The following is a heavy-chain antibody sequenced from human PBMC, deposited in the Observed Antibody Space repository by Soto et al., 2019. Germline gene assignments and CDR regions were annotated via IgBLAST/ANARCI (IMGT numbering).Heavy chain of an antibody. CDR2: IYHGGST. J-gene: IGHJ5*02. Sequence: QVQLQESGPGLVKASETLSLTCAVSGYSISSGYYWGWLRQPPGKGLEWIGSIYHGGSTYYNPSPTSRVTLSIDMANNHVSLIVTSVTAADSAVYYCARVGPWVTYYYDSSPYTSETWFDPWGKGTVVTVPS. D-gene: IGHD3-22*01. CDR1: GYSISSGYY. V-gene: IGHV4-38-2*01. CDR3: ARVGPWVTYYYDSSPYTSETWFDP.